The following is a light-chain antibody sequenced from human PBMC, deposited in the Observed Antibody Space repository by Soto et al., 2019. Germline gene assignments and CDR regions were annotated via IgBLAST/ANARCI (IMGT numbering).Light chain of an antibody. CDR1: QSVSSN. CDR3: QQYNNWWT. CDR2: GAS. J-gene: IGKJ1*01. V-gene: IGKV3-15*01. Sequence: EIVMTQSPATLSVSPGERATLSCRASQSVSSNLAWYQQKPGQAPRRRIYGASTRATGIPARFSGSGSGTEFTLTISSLQSEEFAVYYCQQYNNWWTFGQGTKLDI.